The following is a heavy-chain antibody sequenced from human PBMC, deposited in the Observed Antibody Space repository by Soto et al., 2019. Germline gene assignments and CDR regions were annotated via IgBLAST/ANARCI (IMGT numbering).Heavy chain of an antibody. Sequence: SETLSLTCTVSGGSISSGGYYWSWIRQPPGKGLEWIGYVYYSGSTNYNPSLKSRVTISVDTSKKQFSLKLSSVTAADTAVYYCASYNFGVFFDYWGQGTLVTVSS. J-gene: IGHJ4*02. CDR2: VYYSGST. V-gene: IGHV4-61*08. CDR1: GGSISSGGYY. CDR3: ASYNFGVFFDY. D-gene: IGHD3-3*01.